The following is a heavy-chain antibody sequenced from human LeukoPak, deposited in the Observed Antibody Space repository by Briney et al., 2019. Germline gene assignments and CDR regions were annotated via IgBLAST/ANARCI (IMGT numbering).Heavy chain of an antibody. CDR1: QFTFNRYS. CDR3: ARVEGHCSGGSCYNYYFDL. J-gene: IGHJ2*01. CDR2: ISSSSTYI. Sequence: GGSLRLSCADSQFTFNRYSMNWVRQAPGKGLEWVSSISSSSTYIYYADSVKGRFTISRDNTKKSLFLQMNSLRAEDTAVYYCARVEGHCSGGSCYNYYFDLWGRGTLVTVSS. D-gene: IGHD2-15*01. V-gene: IGHV3-21*01.